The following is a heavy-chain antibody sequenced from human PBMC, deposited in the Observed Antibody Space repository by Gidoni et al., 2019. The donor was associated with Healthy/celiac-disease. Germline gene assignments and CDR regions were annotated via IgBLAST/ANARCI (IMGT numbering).Heavy chain of an antibody. V-gene: IGHV4-59*01. CDR3: ARGQANNYDFWSGGPYYFDY. D-gene: IGHD3-3*01. J-gene: IGHJ4*02. Sequence: QVQLQESGPGLVKPSETLSLTCTVSGGSISSYSWSWIRQPPGKGLEWIGYIYYSGSTNYNPSLKSRVTISVDTSKNQFSLKLSSVTAADTAVYYCARGQANNYDFWSGGPYYFDYWGQGTLVTVSS. CDR1: GGSISSYS. CDR2: IYYSGST.